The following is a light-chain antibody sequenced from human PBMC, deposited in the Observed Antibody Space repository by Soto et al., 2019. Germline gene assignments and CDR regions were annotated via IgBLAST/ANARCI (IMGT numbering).Light chain of an antibody. Sequence: QSVLAQSRSVSGSPGQSVTISCTGTSSDVGGCNYVSWYQQHPGKAPKVMIYDVSKRPSAVPDRFSGSKSGNTASLTISGLQAEDEADYYCCSYAGTYTFDFGTGTKVTVL. J-gene: IGLJ1*01. CDR1: SSDVGGCNY. CDR2: DVS. V-gene: IGLV2-11*01. CDR3: CSYAGTYTFD.